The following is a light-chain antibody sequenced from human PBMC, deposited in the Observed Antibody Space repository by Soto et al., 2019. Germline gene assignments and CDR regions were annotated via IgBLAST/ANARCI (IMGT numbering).Light chain of an antibody. V-gene: IGKV1-5*03. CDR2: TVS. CDR1: ESVSTW. CDR3: QQYNRWLS. J-gene: IGKJ4*01. Sequence: DIQMTQSPSTLSASIGDRVTITCRTNESVSTWLAWYQQKPGKAPKLLIYTVSNLQSRVPSRFSGSGSGTEFTLTISSLHPDDLGTYYCQQYNRWLSFGGGTKVEI.